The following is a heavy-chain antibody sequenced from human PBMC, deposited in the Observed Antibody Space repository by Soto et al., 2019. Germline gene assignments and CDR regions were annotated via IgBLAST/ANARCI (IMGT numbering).Heavy chain of an antibody. J-gene: IGHJ4*02. CDR3: ASIASPDDY. D-gene: IGHD2-15*01. CDR2: INSGSTSV. V-gene: IGHV3-48*01. Sequence: EVQLVESGGGLVQPGGSLRLSCVASGFIFNSYSMNWVRQAPGKGLEWISYINSGSTSVFYADSVKGRLSISRDNAKNSLYLQMNSLRAEDTAVYYCASIASPDDYWGQGTLVTVSS. CDR1: GFIFNSYS.